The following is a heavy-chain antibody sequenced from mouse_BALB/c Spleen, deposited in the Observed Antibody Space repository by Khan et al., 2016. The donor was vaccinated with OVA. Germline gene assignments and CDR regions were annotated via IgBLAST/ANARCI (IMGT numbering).Heavy chain of an antibody. CDR1: GYTFTSYY. D-gene: IGHD3-2*01. V-gene: IGHV1S81*02. Sequence: QVQLQQSGAELVKPGASVKLSCKASGYTFTSYYMYWLKQRPGQGLEWIGEINPSNGGTNFNEKFKSKATLTVDKSSSTAYMHLSSLTSEDSAVYDGTRRGTARATLWFAYWGQGTLVTVSA. CDR3: TRRGTARATLWFAY. J-gene: IGHJ3*01. CDR2: INPSNGGT.